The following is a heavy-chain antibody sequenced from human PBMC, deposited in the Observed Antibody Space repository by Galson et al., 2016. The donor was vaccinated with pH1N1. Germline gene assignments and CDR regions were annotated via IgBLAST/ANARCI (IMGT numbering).Heavy chain of an antibody. CDR3: GRNPAFVGGAIDI. CDR1: GFSLSTSGMR. Sequence: PALVKPTQTLTLTCTFSGFSLSTSGMRVSWIRQPPGKALEWLARIDWGDDRFYNTSLKTRLTISKDTSKNQVVLTMTNMDPEDTATYYCGRNPAFVGGAIDIWGRGTLVTVSS. V-gene: IGHV2-70*04. J-gene: IGHJ3*02. CDR2: IDWGDDR. D-gene: IGHD2-15*01.